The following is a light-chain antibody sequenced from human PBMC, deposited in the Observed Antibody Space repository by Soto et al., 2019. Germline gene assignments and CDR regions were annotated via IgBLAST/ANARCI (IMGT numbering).Light chain of an antibody. CDR2: HAS. Sequence: QMIQPGCTRSAYDGDRVTITCRASQSISEWLAWYQQKPGRAPKLLIYHASRLGTGVPSKFSGSGSGTEFTLTITSLQPDDFATYYCQQYESFSGTFGPGTKVDIK. CDR3: QQYESFSGT. V-gene: IGKV1-5*01. CDR1: QSISEW. J-gene: IGKJ1*01.